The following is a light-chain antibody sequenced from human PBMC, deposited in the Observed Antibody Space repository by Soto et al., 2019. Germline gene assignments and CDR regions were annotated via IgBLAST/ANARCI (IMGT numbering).Light chain of an antibody. CDR3: QQYNSHWT. V-gene: IGKV1-5*01. J-gene: IGKJ1*01. Sequence: DIQLTQSPYTLSASVGERVTLTCRASQSIRACLAWYQQKPGKAPILLIYDVSSLQSGVRSRFSGIGSGTEFTITIISLQPDDFATYYCQQYNSHWTFGQGTKVDIK. CDR1: QSIRAC. CDR2: DVS.